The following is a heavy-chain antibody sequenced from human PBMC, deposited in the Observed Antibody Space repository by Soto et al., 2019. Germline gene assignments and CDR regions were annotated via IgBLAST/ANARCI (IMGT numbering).Heavy chain of an antibody. V-gene: IGHV3-33*01. CDR3: VRRNRCSSSSGWGGGFDY. J-gene: IGHJ4*02. CDR1: GFTFSDSG. D-gene: IGHD6-6*01. CDR2: IWSDGSDK. Sequence: QVQLVESGGGVVQPGGSLRLSCATSGFTFSDSGMHWVRQAPGKGLEWVAVIWSDGSDKSYADSVEGRFTISRDNSKNTLYLEMNSRRAEVTAVYYWVRRNRCSSSSGWGGGFDYWGQGTLVTVSS.